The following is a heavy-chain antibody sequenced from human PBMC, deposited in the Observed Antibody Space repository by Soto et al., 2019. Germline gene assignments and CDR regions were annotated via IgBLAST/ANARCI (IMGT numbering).Heavy chain of an antibody. CDR1: GGTFSSYA. Sequence: QVQLVQSGAEVKKPGSSMKVSCKASGGTFSSYAISWVRQAPGQGLEWMGGIIPIFGTANYAQKFQGRVTITADESTSTAYVELNSLRSEDTAVDYCASPSEGGGAFDIWGQGTMVTVSS. D-gene: IGHD2-15*01. J-gene: IGHJ3*02. CDR3: ASPSEGGGAFDI. V-gene: IGHV1-69*12. CDR2: IIPIFGTA.